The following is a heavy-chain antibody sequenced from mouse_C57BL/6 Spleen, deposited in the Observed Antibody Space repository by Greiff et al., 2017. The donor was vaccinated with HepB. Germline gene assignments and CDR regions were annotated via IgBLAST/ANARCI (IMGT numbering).Heavy chain of an antibody. J-gene: IGHJ2*01. V-gene: IGHV1-26*01. CDR2: INPNNGGT. CDR1: GYTFTDYY. Sequence: EVQLQQSGPELVKPGASVKISCKASGYTFTDYYMNWVKQSHGKSLEWIGDINPNNGGTSYNQKFKGKATLTVDKSSSTAYMELRSLTSEDSAVYYCAGGYDFDYWGQGTTLTVSS. D-gene: IGHD3-1*01. CDR3: AGGYDFDY.